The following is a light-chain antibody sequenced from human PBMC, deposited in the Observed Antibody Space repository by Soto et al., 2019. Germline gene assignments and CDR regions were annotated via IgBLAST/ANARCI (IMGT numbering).Light chain of an antibody. J-gene: IGKJ1*01. CDR2: DAS. CDR1: QSVSSY. V-gene: IGKV3-11*01. Sequence: EIVLTQSPATLSLSPGERATLSCRASQSVSSYLAWYQQKPGQAPRLLIYDASNRATGIPARFSGSVSGTDFTLTISCLEPEDFEVYYCQQRSNWPWTFGQGTKVDIK. CDR3: QQRSNWPWT.